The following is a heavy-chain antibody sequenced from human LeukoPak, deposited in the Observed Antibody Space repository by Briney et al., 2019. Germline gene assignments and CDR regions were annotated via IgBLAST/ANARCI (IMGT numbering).Heavy chain of an antibody. CDR2: IYHIGST. D-gene: IGHD3-16*01. CDR3: ARSLGLASFDY. CDR1: GFSITSGYY. V-gene: IGHV4-38-2*02. Sequence: SETLSLTCTVSGFSITSGYYWGWLRQPPGKGLEWIGSIYHIGSTYYSPSLKSRVSISVDTSKNQFSLKLSSVTAADTAVYYCARSLGLASFDYWGQGTLVTVSS. J-gene: IGHJ4*02.